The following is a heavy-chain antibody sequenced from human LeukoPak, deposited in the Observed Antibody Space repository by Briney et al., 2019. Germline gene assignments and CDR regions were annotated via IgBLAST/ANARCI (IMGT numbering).Heavy chain of an antibody. CDR1: GGSISSYY. Sequence: SETLSLTCTVSGGSISSYYWSWIRQPPGKGLEWIGYIYYSGSTNYNPSLKSRVTISVDTSKNQFSLKLSSVTAADTAVYYCARAVRYYDILTGYRNWFDPWRQGTLVTVSS. CDR2: IYYSGST. V-gene: IGHV4-59*01. D-gene: IGHD3-9*01. CDR3: ARAVRYYDILTGYRNWFDP. J-gene: IGHJ5*02.